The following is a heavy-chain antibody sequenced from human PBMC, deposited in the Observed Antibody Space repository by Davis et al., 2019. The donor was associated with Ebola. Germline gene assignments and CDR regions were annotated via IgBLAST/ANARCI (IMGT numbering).Heavy chain of an antibody. V-gene: IGHV1-69*13. CDR2: IIPIFGTA. J-gene: IGHJ4*02. CDR1: GYTFNSYY. D-gene: IGHD6-19*01. CDR3: ARVYGYSSGWYDY. Sequence: SVKVSCKASGYTFNSYYIHWVRQAPGQGLEWMGGIIPIFGTANYAQKFQGRVTITADESTSTAYMELSSLRSEDTAVYYCARVYGYSSGWYDYWGQGTLVTVSS.